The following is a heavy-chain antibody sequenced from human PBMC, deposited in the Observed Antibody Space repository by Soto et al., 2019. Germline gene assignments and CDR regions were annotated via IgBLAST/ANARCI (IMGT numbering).Heavy chain of an antibody. D-gene: IGHD5-18*01. J-gene: IGHJ4*02. V-gene: IGHV3-48*03. CDR1: GFTFSSYE. CDR2: ISTSGSTI. Sequence: PGGSLRLSCAASGFTFSSYEMNWVRQAPGKGLEWVSYISTSGSTIYYADSVKGRFTISRDNAKNSLYLQMNSLRAEDTAVYYCARGRKYSYGWEENYFDYWGQGTLVTVSS. CDR3: ARGRKYSYGWEENYFDY.